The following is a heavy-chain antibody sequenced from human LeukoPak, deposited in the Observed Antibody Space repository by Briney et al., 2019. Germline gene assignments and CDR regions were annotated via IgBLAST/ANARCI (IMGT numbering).Heavy chain of an antibody. J-gene: IGHJ4*02. V-gene: IGHV1-2*02. CDR3: ARSNLDY. CDR2: INPNSGGT. CDR1: GGTFSSYA. Sequence: ASVKVSCKASGGTFSSYAISWVRQAPGQGLEWTGWINPNSGGTNYAQKFQGRVTMTRDTSISTAYMELSRLRSDDTAVYYCARSNLDYWGQGTLVTVSS.